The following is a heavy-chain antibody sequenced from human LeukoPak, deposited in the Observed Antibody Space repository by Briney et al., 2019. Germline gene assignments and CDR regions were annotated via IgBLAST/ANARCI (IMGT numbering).Heavy chain of an antibody. Sequence: SETLSLTCTVSGGSISSYYWSWIRQPPGKGLEWIAYIYYSGSTNYNPSLKSRVTISVDTSKNQFSLKLSSVTAADTAVYYCARGTVDTAMLGATIAFDIWGQGTMVTVSS. CDR2: IYYSGST. CDR1: GGSISSYY. D-gene: IGHD5-18*01. CDR3: ARGTVDTAMLGATIAFDI. V-gene: IGHV4-59*01. J-gene: IGHJ3*02.